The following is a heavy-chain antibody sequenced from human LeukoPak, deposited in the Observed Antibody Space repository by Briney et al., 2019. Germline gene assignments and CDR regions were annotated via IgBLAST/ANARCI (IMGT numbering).Heavy chain of an antibody. CDR2: IIPIFGTA. V-gene: IGHV1-69*13. Sequence: SVKVSCKTSGYTFTSYYMHWVRQAPGQGLEWMGGIIPIFGTANYAQKFQGRVTITADESTSTAYMELSSLRSEDTAVYYCATESGSAGPEGMDVWGQGTTVTVSS. D-gene: IGHD3-22*01. J-gene: IGHJ6*02. CDR3: ATESGSAGPEGMDV. CDR1: GYTFTSYY.